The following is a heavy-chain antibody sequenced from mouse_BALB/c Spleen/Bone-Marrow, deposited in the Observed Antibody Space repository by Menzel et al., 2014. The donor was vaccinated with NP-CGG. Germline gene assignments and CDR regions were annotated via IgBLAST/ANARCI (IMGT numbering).Heavy chain of an antibody. D-gene: IGHD1-1*01. CDR2: INPGSGGS. CDR3: ARSTTVKDYFDY. Sequence: QVQLQQSGAELVRPGTSVKVSCKASGYAFTNYLIDWVKQRPGQGLGWIGVINPGSGGSNNNEKFKGKATLTADKSSSTAYMQLSSLTSDDSAVYFCARSTTVKDYFDYWGQGTTLTVSS. V-gene: IGHV1-54*01. J-gene: IGHJ2*01. CDR1: GYAFTNYL.